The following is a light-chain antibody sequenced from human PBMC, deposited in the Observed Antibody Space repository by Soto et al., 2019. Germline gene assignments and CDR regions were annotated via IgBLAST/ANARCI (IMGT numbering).Light chain of an antibody. CDR2: AAS. CDR1: RGIYTH. Sequence: DLQVSQSPPSLSASVGDRVTITCRASRGIYTHLAWYQQKPGNAPKLLIYAASTLQSGVPSRFSASGSGTDFILTISALQSEDVGTYFCQTYDKAPWTFGPGTKVDIK. J-gene: IGKJ1*01. V-gene: IGKV1-27*01. CDR3: QTYDKAPWT.